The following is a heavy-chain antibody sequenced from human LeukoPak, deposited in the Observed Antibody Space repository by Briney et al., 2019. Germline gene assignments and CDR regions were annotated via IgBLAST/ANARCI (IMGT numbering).Heavy chain of an antibody. D-gene: IGHD5-12*01. Sequence: GGSLRLSCAASGFTFSSYSMNWVRQAPGKGLEWVSAISGSGGSTYYADSVKGRFTISRDNAKNSLYLQMNSLRAEDTAVYYCARKVPLAIDYWGQGTLVTVSS. CDR3: ARKVPLAIDY. V-gene: IGHV3-21*01. CDR2: ISGSGGST. CDR1: GFTFSSYS. J-gene: IGHJ4*02.